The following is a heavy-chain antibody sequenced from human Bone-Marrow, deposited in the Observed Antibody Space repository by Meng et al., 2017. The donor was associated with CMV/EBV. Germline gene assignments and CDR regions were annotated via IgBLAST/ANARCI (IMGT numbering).Heavy chain of an antibody. CDR3: ARLSLGELSFQYYYGMDV. CDR2: INTNSGGT. J-gene: IGHJ6*02. Sequence: ASVKVSCKASGDTFTGYYMHWVRQAPGQGLEWMGWINTNSGGTNYAQKFQGRVTMTRDTSISTAYMELSRLRSDDTAVYYCARLSLGELSFQYYYGMDVWGQGTTVTVSS. V-gene: IGHV1-2*02. CDR1: GDTFTGYY. D-gene: IGHD3-16*02.